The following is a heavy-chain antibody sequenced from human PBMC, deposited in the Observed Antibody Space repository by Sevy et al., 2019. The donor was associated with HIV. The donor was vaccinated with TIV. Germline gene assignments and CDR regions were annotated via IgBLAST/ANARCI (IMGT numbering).Heavy chain of an antibody. CDR3: TRDQRQELVRPHCDY. J-gene: IGHJ4*02. CDR2: VRSKVYGGTT. D-gene: IGHD6-13*01. CDR1: GFTFGDYA. Sequence: GGSLRLSCTTSGFTFGDYAVSWVRQAPGKGLEWVGFVRSKVYGGTTDHAASVKGRFTISRDDSKSIAYLQMNSLKTEDTAMYYCTRDQRQELVRPHCDYWGQGTLVTVSS. V-gene: IGHV3-49*04.